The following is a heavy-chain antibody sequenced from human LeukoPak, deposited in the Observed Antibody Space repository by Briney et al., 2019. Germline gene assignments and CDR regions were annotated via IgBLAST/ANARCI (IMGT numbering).Heavy chain of an antibody. CDR2: VYYTGST. D-gene: IGHD6-13*01. J-gene: IGHJ3*01. Sequence: SETLSLTCAVSGGSISSSSWWRWVRQPPGKGLEWIGFVYYTGSTNYSPSLKSRVTISVDTSKNQFSLKLRSVTAADTAVYYCARISSSNWYNERGAFDVWGQGTMVTVSS. V-gene: IGHV4-4*02. CDR1: GGSISSSSW. CDR3: ARISSSNWYNERGAFDV.